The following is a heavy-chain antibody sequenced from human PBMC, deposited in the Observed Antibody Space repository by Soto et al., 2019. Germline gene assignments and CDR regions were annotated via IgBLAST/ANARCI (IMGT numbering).Heavy chain of an antibody. J-gene: IGHJ5*01. CDR2: ISSDGSRT. CDR3: AKDLSWNQADS. D-gene: IGHD1-1*01. Sequence: EVQLVESGGGLVQPGGSLRLSCAASGFTFSSYWMHWFRQVPGKGLMWVSHISSDGSRTTYTFFVKGQFTISRDNAKHILYLLWNSLCAADTHLFFCAKDLSWNQADSLGQGTPVTVSS. CDR1: GFTFSSYW. V-gene: IGHV3-74*01.